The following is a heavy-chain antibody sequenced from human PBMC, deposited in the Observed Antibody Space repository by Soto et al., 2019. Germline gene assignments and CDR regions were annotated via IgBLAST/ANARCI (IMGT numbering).Heavy chain of an antibody. Sequence: QVQLQESGPGLVKPSETLSLTCTVSGGSISSYYWSWIRQPPGKGLEWIGYIYYSGSTNYNPSLKSRVTISVDTSKNQFSLKLSSVTAADTAVYYCARVFHDYGDYLNWYFDLWGRGTLVTVSS. CDR3: ARVFHDYGDYLNWYFDL. J-gene: IGHJ2*01. D-gene: IGHD4-17*01. CDR2: IYYSGST. CDR1: GGSISSYY. V-gene: IGHV4-59*01.